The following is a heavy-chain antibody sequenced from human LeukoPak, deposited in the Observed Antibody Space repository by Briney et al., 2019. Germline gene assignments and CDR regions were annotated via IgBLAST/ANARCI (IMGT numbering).Heavy chain of an antibody. J-gene: IGHJ4*02. CDR3: ARGLQYSDY. CDR2: IYYSGST. CDR1: GGSISSSFYY. D-gene: IGHD4-11*01. V-gene: IGHV4-31*03. Sequence: PSETLSLTCTVSGGSISSSFYYWDWIRQPPGKGLEWIGYIYYSGSTYYNPSLKSRVTISVDTSKNQFSLKLSSVTAADTAVYYCARGLQYSDYWGQGTLVTVSS.